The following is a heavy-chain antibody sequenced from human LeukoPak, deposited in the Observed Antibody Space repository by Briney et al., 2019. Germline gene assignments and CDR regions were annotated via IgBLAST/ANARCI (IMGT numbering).Heavy chain of an antibody. D-gene: IGHD3-22*01. CDR1: GFTFRYCS. CDR2: ISSSSSYI. CDR3: ARDSTARNIGFYYYDSSGSFDY. V-gene: IGHV3-21*01. Sequence: PGGPLRLSCAASGFTFRYCSMNWLRQAPGKGLEWVSSISSSSSYIYYADSVKGRFTISRDNAKNSLYLQMNSLRAEDTAVYYCARDSTARNIGFYYYDSSGSFDYWGRGTLVTVSS. J-gene: IGHJ4*02.